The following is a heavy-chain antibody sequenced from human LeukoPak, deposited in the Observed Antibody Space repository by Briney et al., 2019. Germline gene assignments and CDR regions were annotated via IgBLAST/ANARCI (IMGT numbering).Heavy chain of an antibody. V-gene: IGHV3-30*02. Sequence: GGSLRLSCATSAFSFNTYGMHWVRQAPGKGLQWVAFIRYNGNDQYYADSVKGRFTISRDNSKNTLYLQMNSLRAEDTAVYYCAKVGYTGAFDIWGQGTMVTVSS. CDR1: AFSFNTYG. CDR3: AKVGYTGAFDI. CDR2: IRYNGNDQ. J-gene: IGHJ3*02. D-gene: IGHD5-24*01.